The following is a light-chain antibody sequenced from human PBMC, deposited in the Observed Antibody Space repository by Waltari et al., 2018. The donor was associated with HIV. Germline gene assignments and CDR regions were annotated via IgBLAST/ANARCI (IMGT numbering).Light chain of an antibody. J-gene: IGKJ4*01. CDR1: QSVLYSSNNKNY. CDR2: WAS. CDR3: QQYYSTPPLT. V-gene: IGKV4-1*01. Sequence: DIVMTQSPDSLAVSLGARATINCKSSQSVLYSSNNKNYSGWYQQKPGQPPKLLIYWASTREAGVPDRFSGSGSVTDFTLTISSLPAEDVAVYYCQQYYSTPPLTFGGGTKVEIK.